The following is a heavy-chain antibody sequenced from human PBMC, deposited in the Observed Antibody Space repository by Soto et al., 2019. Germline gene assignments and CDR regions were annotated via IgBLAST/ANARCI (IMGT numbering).Heavy chain of an antibody. CDR3: ARAPYDFWSGYYARNNWFDP. Sequence: QVQLVQSGAEVKKPGSSVKVSCKASGGTFSSYAISWVRQAPGQGLEWMGGIIPIFGTANYAQKFQGRVTITADESTSTAYMELSSLRSEETAVYYCARAPYDFWSGYYARNNWFDPWGQGTLVTVSS. J-gene: IGHJ5*02. D-gene: IGHD3-3*01. CDR2: IIPIFGTA. V-gene: IGHV1-69*01. CDR1: GGTFSSYA.